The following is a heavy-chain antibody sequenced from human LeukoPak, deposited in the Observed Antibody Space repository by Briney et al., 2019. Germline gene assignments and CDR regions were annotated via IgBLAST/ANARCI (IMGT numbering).Heavy chain of an antibody. D-gene: IGHD6-19*01. Sequence: GSLRLSCVVYGGSFSDYYWTWVRQPPGKGLEWIGEINHSGTTMYNPSLKSRVSISIHTSNNQFSLKLNSVTAADTAVYYCARGEGTLAGRRWPYSFYYYVDVWGKGTTVTVSS. J-gene: IGHJ6*03. CDR2: INHSGTT. V-gene: IGHV4-34*01. CDR1: GGSFSDYY. CDR3: ARGEGTLAGRRWPYSFYYYVDV.